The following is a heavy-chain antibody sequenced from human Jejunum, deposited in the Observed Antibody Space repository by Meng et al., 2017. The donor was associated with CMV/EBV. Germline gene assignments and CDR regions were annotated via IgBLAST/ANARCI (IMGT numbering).Heavy chain of an antibody. CDR2: TLPILATA. CDR3: ARGGWQLLPFDY. Sequence: KASGGSFNNYAISWVRQAPGQGLEWMGGTLPILATADYAQKFRGRVIITTDESTGTGYMEINSLRYEDTAVYYCARGGWQLLPFDYWGQGTLVTVSS. J-gene: IGHJ4*02. CDR1: GGSFNNYA. V-gene: IGHV1-69*05. D-gene: IGHD2-15*01.